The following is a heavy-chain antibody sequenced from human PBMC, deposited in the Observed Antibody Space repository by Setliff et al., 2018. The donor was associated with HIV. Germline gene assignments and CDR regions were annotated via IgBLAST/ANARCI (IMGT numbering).Heavy chain of an antibody. J-gene: IGHJ4*02. CDR3: AYSGRQLRGPYFDF. V-gene: IGHV2-5*01. CDR2: IYWNNNK. D-gene: IGHD1-1*01. Sequence: SGPTLVNRTQTLTLTCTFSGLSLSTSGVGVGWIRQSPGKALEWLAFIYWNNNKHYSTSLKSRLTVTKDTSKNRVVFTMTNMDPVDTATYYCAYSGRQLRGPYFDFWGQGTPVTVSS. CDR1: GLSLSTSGVG.